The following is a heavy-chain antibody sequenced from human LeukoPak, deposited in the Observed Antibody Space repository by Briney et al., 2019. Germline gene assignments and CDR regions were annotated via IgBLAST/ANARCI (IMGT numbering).Heavy chain of an antibody. CDR1: GGSISSYY. D-gene: IGHD5-12*01. CDR2: IYHSGST. Sequence: SETLSLTCIVPGGSISSYYWSWIRQPPGKGLEWIGYIYHSGSTKYNPSLKSRVTISVDTSKNQFSLNLSSVTAADTAVYYCARGGYSGKDYNNWGQGTLVTVSS. V-gene: IGHV4-59*01. CDR3: ARGGYSGKDYNN. J-gene: IGHJ4*02.